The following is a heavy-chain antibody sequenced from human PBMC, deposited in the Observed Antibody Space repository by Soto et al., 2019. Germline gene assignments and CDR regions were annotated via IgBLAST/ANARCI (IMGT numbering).Heavy chain of an antibody. CDR3: ARNQVDTAMVIATYYFDY. Sequence: SETLSLTCTVSGGSNSSSSYYWGWIRQPPGKWREWIGSIYYSGSTYYNPSLKSRVTISVDTSKNQCSLKLSSVTAADTAVYYCARNQVDTAMVIATYYFDYWGQGTLVTVCS. D-gene: IGHD5-18*01. CDR1: GGSNSSSSYY. V-gene: IGHV4-39*01. CDR2: IYYSGST. J-gene: IGHJ4*02.